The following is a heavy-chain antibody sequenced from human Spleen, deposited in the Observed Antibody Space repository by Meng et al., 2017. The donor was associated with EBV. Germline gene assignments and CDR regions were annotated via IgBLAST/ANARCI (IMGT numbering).Heavy chain of an antibody. CDR1: CDSISTSNYY. V-gene: IGHV4-39*07. CDR3: AREGPNFGDSYYFDY. CDR2: IYYSGNT. J-gene: IGHJ4*02. Sequence: LPLQESGPGLVKPSGTLSLTCTVSCDSISTSNYYWGWIRQPPGKGLEYIGSIYYSGNTYYNPSLKSRVTISVDTSKNQFSLKLSSLTAADTAVYYCAREGPNFGDSYYFDYWGQGTLVTVSS. D-gene: IGHD4-17*01.